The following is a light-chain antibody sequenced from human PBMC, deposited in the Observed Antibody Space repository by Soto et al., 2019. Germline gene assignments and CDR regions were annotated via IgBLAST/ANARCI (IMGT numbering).Light chain of an antibody. CDR2: GAS. CDR1: QSVSSSY. Sequence: EIVLTQSPGTLSLSPGERATLSCRASQSVSSSYLAWYQQKPGQAPRLLIYGASSRATGIPDWFSGSGSGTDFTLSISRLEPEDFAVYYCQHYCRSPNTFGQGAKLEIK. V-gene: IGKV3-20*01. CDR3: QHYCRSPNT. J-gene: IGKJ2*01.